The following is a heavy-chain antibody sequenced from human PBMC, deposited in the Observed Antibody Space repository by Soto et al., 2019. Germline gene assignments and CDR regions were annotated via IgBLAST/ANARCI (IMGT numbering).Heavy chain of an antibody. V-gene: IGHV4-59*01. CDR1: GGSISDYY. CDR3: ARLPWADYGGIFDP. Sequence: SETLSLTCTVSGGSISDYYWTWIRHPPGKKLEWIGYIYYSGSTNYNPSLKSRVTISVDTSKNQFSLKLYSVTTADTAMYYCARLPWADYGGIFDPWGQGTLVTVSS. J-gene: IGHJ5*02. CDR2: IYYSGST. D-gene: IGHD4-17*01.